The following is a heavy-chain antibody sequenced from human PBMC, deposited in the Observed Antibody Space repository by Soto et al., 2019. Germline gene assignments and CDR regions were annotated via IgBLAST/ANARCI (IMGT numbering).Heavy chain of an antibody. CDR3: AKDSSGYKIPYYYYGMDV. J-gene: IGHJ6*02. CDR2: ISGSGGST. CDR1: GFTFSSYA. Sequence: VQLLESGGGLVQPGGSLRLSCAASGFTFSSYAMSWVRQAPGKGLEWVSAISGSGGSTYYADSVKGRFTISRDNSKNTLYLQMNSLRAEDTAVYYCAKDSSGYKIPYYYYGMDVWGLGTTVTVSS. V-gene: IGHV3-23*01. D-gene: IGHD3-22*01.